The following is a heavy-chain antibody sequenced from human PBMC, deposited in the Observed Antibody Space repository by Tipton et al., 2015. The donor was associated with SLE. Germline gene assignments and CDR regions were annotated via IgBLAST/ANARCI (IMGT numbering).Heavy chain of an antibody. CDR1: GGSISSGGYS. CDR2: IYYSGST. V-gene: IGHV4-30-4*07. Sequence: TLSLTCAVSGGSISSGGYSWSWIRQPPGKGLEWIGYIYYSGSTYYNPSLKSRVIISVDTSKNQFSLKLSSVTAADTAVYYCARCGGRFKYFDLWGRGTLVTVSS. CDR3: ARCGGRFKYFDL. D-gene: IGHD2-21*01. J-gene: IGHJ2*01.